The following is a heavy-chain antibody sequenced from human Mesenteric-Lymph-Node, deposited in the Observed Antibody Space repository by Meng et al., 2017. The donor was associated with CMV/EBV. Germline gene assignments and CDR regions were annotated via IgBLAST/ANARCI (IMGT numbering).Heavy chain of an antibody. D-gene: IGHD6-19*01. J-gene: IGHJ6*02. V-gene: IGHV4-39*01. CDR2: IYYSGSA. Sequence: SETLSLTCTVSGASISGSPYYWGWIRQLPGKGLQWIGNIYYSGSARYNSSLKSRVTISVDPSKNQFSLHLRSVTAADTGIYYCARRQWLVQEYGMDVWGQGTTVTVSS. CDR3: ARRQWLVQEYGMDV. CDR1: GASISGSPYY.